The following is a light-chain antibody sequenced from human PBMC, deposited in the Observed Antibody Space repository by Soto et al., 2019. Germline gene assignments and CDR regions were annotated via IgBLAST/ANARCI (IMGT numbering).Light chain of an antibody. CDR3: SSYIGSITSLV. Sequence: QSVLTQPASVSGSPGQSITISCTGTSSDVGNYKYVSWYQQHPGKAPKLMIYEVSNRPSGVSNRFSGSKSGNTASLTIPGLQAEDETDYYCSSYIGSITSLVFGGGTKVTV. V-gene: IGLV2-14*01. J-gene: IGLJ2*01. CDR2: EVS. CDR1: SSDVGNYKY.